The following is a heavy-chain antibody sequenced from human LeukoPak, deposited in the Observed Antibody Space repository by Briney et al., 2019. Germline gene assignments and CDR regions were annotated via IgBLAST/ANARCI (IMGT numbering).Heavy chain of an antibody. CDR1: GFTFDDYA. CDR2: ISWNSGSI. J-gene: IGHJ5*02. D-gene: IGHD6-19*01. CDR3: AKDIGYVAGDEVYNWFHP. V-gene: IGHV3-9*01. Sequence: GRSLRLSCAASGFTFDDYAMHWVRQAPGKGLEWVSGISWNSGSIGYADSVKGRFTISRDNAKNSLYLQMNSLRAEDTALYYCAKDIGYVAGDEVYNWFHPWGQGTLVTVSS.